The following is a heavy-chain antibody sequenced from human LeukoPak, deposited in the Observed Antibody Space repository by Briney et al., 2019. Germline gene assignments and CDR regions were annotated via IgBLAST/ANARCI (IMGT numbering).Heavy chain of an antibody. Sequence: PGGSLRLSCAASGFTFSSYEMNWVRQAPGKGLEWVSYISSSGSTIYYADSVKGRFTISRDNAKNSLYLQMNSLGAEDTAEYYCAKGTQWGVPAPPDYWGQGTLVAVSS. CDR2: ISSSGSTI. D-gene: IGHD2-21*02. V-gene: IGHV3-48*03. CDR1: GFTFSSYE. J-gene: IGHJ4*02. CDR3: AKGTQWGVPAPPDY.